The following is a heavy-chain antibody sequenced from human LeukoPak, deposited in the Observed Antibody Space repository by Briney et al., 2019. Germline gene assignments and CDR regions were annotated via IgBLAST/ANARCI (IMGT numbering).Heavy chain of an antibody. CDR3: ASHCPAAFRYCSGGSCGYFDY. V-gene: IGHV4-39*01. J-gene: IGHJ4*02. CDR2: IYYSGST. D-gene: IGHD2-15*01. CDR1: GGSISSSSYY. Sequence: SETLSLTCTVSGGSISSSSYYWGWIRQPPGKGLEWIGSIYYSGSTYYNPSLKSRVTISVDTSKNQFSLKLSSVTAADTAVYYFASHCPAAFRYCSGGSCGYFDYWGQGTLVTVSS.